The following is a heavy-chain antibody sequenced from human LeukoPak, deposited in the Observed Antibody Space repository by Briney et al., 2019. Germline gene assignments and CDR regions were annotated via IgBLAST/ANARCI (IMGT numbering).Heavy chain of an antibody. CDR1: GFTFSNYW. Sequence: PGGSLRLSCAASGFTFSNYWMHWVRQAPGKGLVWVSRINSDGINTSYADSVKGRFTISRDNAKNTLNLQMNSLRAEDTAVYYCAKEVGGSYPVRPWFDYWGQGTLVTVSS. CDR3: AKEVGGSYPVRPWFDY. CDR2: INSDGINT. D-gene: IGHD1-26*01. J-gene: IGHJ4*02. V-gene: IGHV3-74*01.